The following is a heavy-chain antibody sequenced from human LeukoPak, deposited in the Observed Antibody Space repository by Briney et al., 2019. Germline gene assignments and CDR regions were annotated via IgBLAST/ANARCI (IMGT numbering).Heavy chain of an antibody. CDR2: ISYDGNSK. Sequence: GGSLRLSCAGSVFIFSTYVIHWVRQAPGKGLEWAALISYDGNSKYYADSVKGRFTISRDNSRNTVSLQMVSLRAEDTAVYHFARVTTSTKYYSGMDVWGQGTTVTVSS. J-gene: IGHJ6*02. CDR1: VFIFSTYV. CDR3: ARVTTSTKYYSGMDV. D-gene: IGHD4-11*01. V-gene: IGHV3-30*03.